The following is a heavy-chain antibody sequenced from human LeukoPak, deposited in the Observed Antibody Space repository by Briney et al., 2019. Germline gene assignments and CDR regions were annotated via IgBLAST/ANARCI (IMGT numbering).Heavy chain of an antibody. D-gene: IGHD3-9*01. Sequence: ASVKVSCKASGYTFADYYIHWVRQAPGQGLEWMGWIYPKSGGTNSAQKFQGRVTMTRDTSISTAYMELSGLKFDDTAVYYCARVSTSGYRDWLDPWGQGTLVTVSS. CDR2: IYPKSGGT. CDR1: GYTFADYY. J-gene: IGHJ5*02. V-gene: IGHV1-2*02. CDR3: ARVSTSGYRDWLDP.